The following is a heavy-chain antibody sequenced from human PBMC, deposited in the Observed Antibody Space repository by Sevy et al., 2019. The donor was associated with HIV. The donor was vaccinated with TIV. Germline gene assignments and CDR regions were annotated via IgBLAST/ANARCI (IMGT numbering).Heavy chain of an antibody. CDR3: ASTRDYYDSSGYYFDY. CDR2: FDPEDGKT. Sequence: VKVKVSCKVSGYTLTELSIHWVRQAPGKGLEWLVTFDPEDGKTIYAQNFQGRVTMTEDTSSDTTYMELSSLRSEDTAVYYCASTRDYYDSSGYYFDYWGQGTLVTVSS. J-gene: IGHJ4*02. V-gene: IGHV1-24*01. CDR1: GYTLTELS. D-gene: IGHD3-22*01.